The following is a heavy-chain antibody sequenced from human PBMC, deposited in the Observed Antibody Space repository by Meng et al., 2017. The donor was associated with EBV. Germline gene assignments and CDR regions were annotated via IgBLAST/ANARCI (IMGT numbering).Heavy chain of an antibody. J-gene: IGHJ4*02. CDR3: TTDEGGSRF. CDR1: VFTFTSAW. Sequence: VKVVMSGGGFVKPGEYLKLSCAASVFTFTSAWMNWVRQAPGKGLEWVGRIRSQVDGRTADYSAPVKGRFTISRDDSKHTLDLQMNSLKIEDSAVYYCTTDEGGSRFWGQGTLVTVSS. D-gene: IGHD1-26*01. CDR2: IRSQVDGRTA. V-gene: IGHV3-15*01.